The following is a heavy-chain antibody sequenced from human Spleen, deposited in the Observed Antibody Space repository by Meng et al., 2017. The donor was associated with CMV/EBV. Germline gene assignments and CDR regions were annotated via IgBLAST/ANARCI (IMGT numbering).Heavy chain of an antibody. CDR1: GFFLSSYE. CDR3: ARDKECSSTNCSPTDYYHYYGMDV. V-gene: IGHV3-48*03. Sequence: GESLKISCAASGFFLSSYEMNWVRQAPGKGLEWVSYISSGGSTKYYADSVKGRFTISRDNAENSLYLQMNSLRAEDTAVYYCARDKECSSTNCSPTDYYHYYGMDVWGRGTTVTVSS. CDR2: ISSGGSTK. J-gene: IGHJ6*02. D-gene: IGHD2-2*01.